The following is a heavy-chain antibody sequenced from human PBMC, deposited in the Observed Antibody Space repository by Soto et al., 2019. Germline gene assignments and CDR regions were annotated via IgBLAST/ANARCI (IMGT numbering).Heavy chain of an antibody. Sequence: ASVKVSCKASGYTFTGYYMHWVRQAPGQGLEWMGWINPNSGGTNYAQKFQGWVTMTRDTSISTAYMELSRLRSDDTAVYYCARYLDTAMVYDYWGQGTLVTVPQ. CDR1: GYTFTGYY. D-gene: IGHD5-18*01. V-gene: IGHV1-2*04. CDR2: INPNSGGT. CDR3: ARYLDTAMVYDY. J-gene: IGHJ4*02.